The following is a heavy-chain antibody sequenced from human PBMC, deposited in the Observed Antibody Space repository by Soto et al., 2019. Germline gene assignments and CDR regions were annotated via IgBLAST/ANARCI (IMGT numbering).Heavy chain of an antibody. CDR1: GGSFSGYY. Sequence: PSETLSLTCAVYGGSFSGYYWSWIRQPPGKGLEWIGEINHSGGTNYNPSLKSRVTISVDTSKNQFSLKLSSVTAADTAVYYCARGRYDILTGYRPRMYYFDYWGQGPWSPSPQ. J-gene: IGHJ4*02. CDR3: ARGRYDILTGYRPRMYYFDY. D-gene: IGHD3-9*01. V-gene: IGHV4-34*01. CDR2: INHSGGT.